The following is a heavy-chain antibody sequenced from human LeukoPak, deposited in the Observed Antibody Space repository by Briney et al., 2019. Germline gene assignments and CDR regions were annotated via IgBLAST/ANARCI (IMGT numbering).Heavy chain of an antibody. J-gene: IGHJ4*02. V-gene: IGHV3-20*04. CDR2: INWNGGST. D-gene: IGHD3-22*01. CDR3: AREIEGTIYDTPLIDY. Sequence: GGSLRLSCAASGFTFSSYSMNWVRQAPGKGLEWVSGINWNGGSTGFADSVKGRFTISRDNAKNSLYLQMNSLRAEDTALYYCAREIEGTIYDTPLIDYWGQGTLVTVSS. CDR1: GFTFSSYS.